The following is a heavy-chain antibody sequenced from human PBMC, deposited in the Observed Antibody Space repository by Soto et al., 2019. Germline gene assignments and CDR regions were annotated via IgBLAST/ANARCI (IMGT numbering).Heavy chain of an antibody. CDR3: ARRDGYNYFDS. J-gene: IGHJ4*02. Sequence: SDTLSLTCAVSGGSISSGGYSWSWIRQPPGKGLEWIGYIYHSGSTYYNPSLKSRVTISVDRSKNQFSLKLSSVTAADTAVYYCARRDGYNYFDSWGQGTLVTVSS. CDR1: GGSISSGGYS. V-gene: IGHV4-30-2*01. D-gene: IGHD5-12*01. CDR2: IYHSGST.